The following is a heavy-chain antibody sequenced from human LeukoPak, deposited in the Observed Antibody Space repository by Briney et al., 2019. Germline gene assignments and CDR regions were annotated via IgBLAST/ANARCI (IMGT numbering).Heavy chain of an antibody. D-gene: IGHD5-12*01. J-gene: IGHJ4*02. CDR1: GYSISSGYY. Sequence: PSETLSLTCTVSGYSISSGYYWGWIRQPPGKGLEWIGSRYSSGSTYYNPSLKSRVTISVDTSKNQFSLKLSSVTAADTAVYYCARRRWQRGPDVVNPFDYWGQGTLVTVSS. CDR3: ARRRWQRGPDVVNPFDY. CDR2: RYSSGST. V-gene: IGHV4-38-2*02.